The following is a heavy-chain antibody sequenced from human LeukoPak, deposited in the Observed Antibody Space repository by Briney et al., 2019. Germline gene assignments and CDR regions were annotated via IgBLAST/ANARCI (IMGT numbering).Heavy chain of an antibody. Sequence: SETLSLTCAVSGGSISSGGYSWSWIRQPPGKGLEWIGYIYHSGSTYYNPSLKSRVIISVDRSKNQFSLKLSSVTAADTAVYYCASQTAGDDYFDYWGQGTLVTVSS. CDR3: ASQTAGDDYFDY. V-gene: IGHV4-30-2*01. CDR1: GGSISSGGYS. CDR2: IYHSGST. J-gene: IGHJ4*02.